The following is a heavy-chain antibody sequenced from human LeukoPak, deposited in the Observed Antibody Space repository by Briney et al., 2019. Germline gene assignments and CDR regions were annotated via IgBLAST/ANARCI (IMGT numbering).Heavy chain of an antibody. CDR2: ITSRSDQI. D-gene: IGHD2-21*01. CDR1: VFSFSSEA. CDR3: VRDRRFPDAVFDI. J-gene: IGHJ3*02. Sequence: GGAVILSCACSVFSFSSEAMVSVLQPTGRALGWVSTITSRSDQIWNVDSVRGRFTISRDNSKNTLYLQMDSLRAEDTALYYCVRDRRFPDAVFDIWGQGTMVTVSS. V-gene: IGHV3-23*01.